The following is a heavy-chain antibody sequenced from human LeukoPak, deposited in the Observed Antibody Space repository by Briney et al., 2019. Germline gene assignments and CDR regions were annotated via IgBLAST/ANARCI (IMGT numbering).Heavy chain of an antibody. D-gene: IGHD1-26*01. Sequence: GGSLRLSCAASGFTFSNYAMNWVRQAPGKGLERVSTISGSGGSTYYADSVKGRFTISRDNSKNTLYLQMNSLRAEDTAVYYCAKRIVGATVRAWGQGTLVTVSS. J-gene: IGHJ5*02. CDR3: AKRIVGATVRA. CDR2: ISGSGGST. CDR1: GFTFSNYA. V-gene: IGHV3-23*01.